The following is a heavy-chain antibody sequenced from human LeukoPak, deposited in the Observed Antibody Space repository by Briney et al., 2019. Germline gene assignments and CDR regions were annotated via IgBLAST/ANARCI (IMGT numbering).Heavy chain of an antibody. CDR3: AKSFTIFGVGDFDY. D-gene: IGHD3-3*01. J-gene: IGHJ4*02. CDR2: IWYDGSNK. V-gene: IGHV3-33*06. Sequence: QPGRSLRLSCAASGFTFSSYGMHWVRQAPGKGLEWVAVIWYDGSNKYYADSVKGRFTISRDNSKNTLYLQMNSLRAEDTAVYYCAKSFTIFGVGDFDYWGQGTLVTVSS. CDR1: GFTFSSYG.